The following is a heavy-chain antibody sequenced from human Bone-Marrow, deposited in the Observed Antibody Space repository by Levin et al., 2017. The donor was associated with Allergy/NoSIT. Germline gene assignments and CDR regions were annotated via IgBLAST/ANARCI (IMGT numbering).Heavy chain of an antibody. J-gene: IGHJ4*02. V-gene: IGHV3-11*01. CDR2: ISSSGSTI. D-gene: IGHD3-10*01. CDR3: ARDIGFYYGSGSYGY. Sequence: GESLKISCAASGFTFSDYYMSWIRQAPGKGLEWVSYISSSGSTIYYADSVKGRFTISRDNAKNSLYLQMNSLRAEDTAVYYCARDIGFYYGSGSYGYWGQGTLVTVSS. CDR1: GFTFSDYY.